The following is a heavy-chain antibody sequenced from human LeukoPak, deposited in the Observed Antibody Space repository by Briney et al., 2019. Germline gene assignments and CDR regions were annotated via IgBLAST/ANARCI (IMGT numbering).Heavy chain of an antibody. CDR3: ARENYDSTAGAFDI. V-gene: IGHV1-69*05. Sequence: SVKVSCKASGGAFSRYAISWVRQAPGQGLEWMGGIIPIFGTANYAQKFQGRVTITTDESTSTAYMELSSLRSEDTAVYYCARENYDSTAGAFDIWGQGTMVTVSS. D-gene: IGHD3-22*01. CDR1: GGAFSRYA. J-gene: IGHJ3*02. CDR2: IIPIFGTA.